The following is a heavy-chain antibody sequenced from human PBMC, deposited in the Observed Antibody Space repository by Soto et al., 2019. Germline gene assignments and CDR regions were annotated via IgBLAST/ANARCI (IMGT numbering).Heavy chain of an antibody. Sequence: ASVKVSCKASGYTFTSYGISWVRQAPGQGLEGMGWISAYNGNTDYAQKLQGRVTMTTDTSTSTADMELRSLGSDDTAGYYCGRHYSLSYTGTWYWSYSYHLDVWGKATTVTVSS. CDR3: GRHYSLSYTGTWYWSYSYHLDV. D-gene: IGHD6-13*01. CDR1: GYTFTSYG. CDR2: ISAYNGNT. J-gene: IGHJ6*03. V-gene: IGHV1-18*01.